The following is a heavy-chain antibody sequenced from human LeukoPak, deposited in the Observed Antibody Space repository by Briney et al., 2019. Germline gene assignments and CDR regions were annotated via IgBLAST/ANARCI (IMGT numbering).Heavy chain of an antibody. Sequence: SETLSLTCTVSGGSITSNSYSWGWIRQPPGKGLQWIVTLSHAGTNYYNPSLKSRVTMPVDRSKDQFSLKLTSVTATDTAVYYCARLRGGVQLWGDWGQGTLVTVSS. CDR3: ARLRGGVQLWGD. J-gene: IGHJ4*02. D-gene: IGHD5-18*01. CDR1: GGSITSNSYS. CDR2: LSHAGTN. V-gene: IGHV4-39*01.